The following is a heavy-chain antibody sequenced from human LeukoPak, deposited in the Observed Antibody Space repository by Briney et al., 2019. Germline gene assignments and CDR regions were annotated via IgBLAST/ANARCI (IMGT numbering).Heavy chain of an antibody. V-gene: IGHV3-23*01. CDR1: GFTFSSYA. CDR3: AKVGGYLDWPFTFDY. Sequence: GGSLRLSCAASGFTFSSYAMSWVRQAPGEGLEWVSGISGSDGSTYSADAVKGRFTISRDNSKNTLYLQMNSLRAEDTAVYYCAKVGGYLDWPFTFDYWGQGTLVTVSS. D-gene: IGHD3-9*01. J-gene: IGHJ4*02. CDR2: ISGSDGST.